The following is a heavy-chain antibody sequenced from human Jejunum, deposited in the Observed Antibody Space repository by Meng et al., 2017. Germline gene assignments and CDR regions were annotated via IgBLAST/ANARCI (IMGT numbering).Heavy chain of an antibody. D-gene: IGHD3-16*02. V-gene: IGHV3-66*02. Sequence: GGSLRLSCAASGFTVSTNYISWVRQAPGKGLEWVSVIRSGGNTDYADSVKSRFTISRDNSKNTVYLQMNSLRAEDTAMYYCATSDYGWGSYRPDYWGQGTLVTVSS. CDR1: GFTVSTNY. CDR2: IRSGGNT. J-gene: IGHJ4*02. CDR3: ATSDYGWGSYRPDY.